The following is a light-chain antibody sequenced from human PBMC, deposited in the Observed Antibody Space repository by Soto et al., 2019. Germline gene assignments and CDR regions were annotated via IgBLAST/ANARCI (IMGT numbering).Light chain of an antibody. CDR1: QSVSSNY. V-gene: IGKV3-20*01. J-gene: IGKJ5*01. CDR2: GAC. CDR3: QQYDASIT. Sequence: EIVLTQSPDTLSLSPGESATLSCRASQSVSSNYLAWYQQKPGRTPRLLIYGACHRAPGIPDRFSGSGYGTDFTLTITRLEPEDFAVFSCQQYDASITFGQGTRLAIE.